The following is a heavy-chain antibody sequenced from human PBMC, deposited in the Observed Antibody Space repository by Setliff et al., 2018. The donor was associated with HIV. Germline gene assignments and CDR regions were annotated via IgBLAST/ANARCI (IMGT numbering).Heavy chain of an antibody. CDR1: GFTFSSYW. V-gene: IGHV3-30*02. Sequence: GGSLRLSCAASGFTFSSYWMHWVRQAPGKGLEWVAFMRYDESNKDYADSVKGRFTISRDNSKNTLFLQMNSLRPEDTAIYYCAKDKSYHDYIWGSSVLAYWGQGTLVTVS. CDR2: MRYDESNK. D-gene: IGHD3-16*01. J-gene: IGHJ4*02. CDR3: AKDKSYHDYIWGSSVLAY.